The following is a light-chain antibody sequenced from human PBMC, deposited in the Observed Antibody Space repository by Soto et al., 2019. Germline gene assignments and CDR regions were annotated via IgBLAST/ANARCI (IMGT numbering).Light chain of an antibody. CDR2: GAS. J-gene: IGKJ5*01. Sequence: EIMLSQSPGTLSLTPGERATLSCRASQSVSNNYLAWYQQKPGQAPRLLIYGASNRATGIPDRFSGSGSGTDFTLTISRLEPEDFAVYYCQQYGSSPRTFGQGALLEIK. CDR1: QSVSNNY. V-gene: IGKV3-20*01. CDR3: QQYGSSPRT.